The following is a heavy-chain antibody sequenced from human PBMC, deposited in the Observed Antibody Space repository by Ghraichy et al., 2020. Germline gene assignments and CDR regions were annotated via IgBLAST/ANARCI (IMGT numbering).Heavy chain of an antibody. J-gene: IGHJ4*02. CDR3: AKSRKYDFWSGYSH. V-gene: IGHV4-59*01. CDR2: IDYSGNT. CDR1: VDSISDYY. Sequence: SETLSLTCIVSVDSISDYYWSWIRQPPGKGLEWIGYIDYSGNTNYNPSLKSRVTISVDTSKKQVSLKLSSVTAADTAVYYCAKSRKYDFWSGYSHWGQGTLVTVSS. D-gene: IGHD3-3*01.